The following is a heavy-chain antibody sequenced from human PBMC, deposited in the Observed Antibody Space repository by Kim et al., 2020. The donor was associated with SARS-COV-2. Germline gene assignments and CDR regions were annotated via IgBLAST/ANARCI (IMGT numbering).Heavy chain of an antibody. CDR2: ISSSSSYT. V-gene: IGHV3-11*05. CDR3: ARGAKPTDDFWSGYYHTATEDYYYYYGMDV. D-gene: IGHD3-3*01. CDR1: GFTFSDYY. Sequence: GGSLRLSCAASGFTFSDYYMSWIRQAPGKGLEWVSYISSSSSYTNYADSVKGRFTISRDNAKNSLYLQMNSLRAEDTAVYYCARGAKPTDDFWSGYYHTATEDYYYYYGMDVWGQGTTVTVSS. J-gene: IGHJ6*02.